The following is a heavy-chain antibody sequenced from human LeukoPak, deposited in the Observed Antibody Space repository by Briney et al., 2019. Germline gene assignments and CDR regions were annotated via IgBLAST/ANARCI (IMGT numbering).Heavy chain of an antibody. CDR2: INPNSGGT. CDR1: GYTLTGYY. J-gene: IGHJ5*02. CDR3: ARDDYGDYVLFDP. D-gene: IGHD4-17*01. Sequence: ASVKVSCKASGYTLTGYYMHWVRQAPGQGLEWMGWINPNSGGTNYAQKFQGRVTMTRDTSISTAYMELSRLRSDDTAVYYCARDDYGDYVLFDPWGQGTLVTVSS. V-gene: IGHV1-2*02.